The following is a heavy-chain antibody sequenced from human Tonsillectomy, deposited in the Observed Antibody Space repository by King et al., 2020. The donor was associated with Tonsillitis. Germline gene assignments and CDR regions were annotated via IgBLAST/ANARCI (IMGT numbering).Heavy chain of an antibody. J-gene: IGHJ6*02. Sequence: VQLQQWGAGLLKPSETLSLTCAVYGGSFSGYYWSWIRQPPGKGLEWIGEINHSGSTNYNPSLKSRVTISVDTSKNQFSLKLSSVTAADTAVYYCWAGPLDDYVWGSYRYHYGMDVWGQGTTVTVSS. CDR2: INHSGST. CDR1: GGSFSGYY. D-gene: IGHD3-16*02. CDR3: WAGPLDDYVWGSYRYHYGMDV. V-gene: IGHV4-34*01.